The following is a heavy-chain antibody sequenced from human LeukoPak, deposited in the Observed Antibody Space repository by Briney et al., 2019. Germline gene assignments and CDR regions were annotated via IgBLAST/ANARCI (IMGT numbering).Heavy chain of an antibody. CDR1: GYTFTGYY. Sequence: ASVKVSCKASGYTFTGYYMHWVRQAPGQGLEWMGWINPNSGDTNYPQKFQGRVTMTRDTSISTAYMELSGLRSDDTAVYYCASARWSGQSADFDYWGQGTLVTVSS. D-gene: IGHD2-15*01. J-gene: IGHJ4*02. CDR2: INPNSGDT. CDR3: ASARWSGQSADFDY. V-gene: IGHV1-2*02.